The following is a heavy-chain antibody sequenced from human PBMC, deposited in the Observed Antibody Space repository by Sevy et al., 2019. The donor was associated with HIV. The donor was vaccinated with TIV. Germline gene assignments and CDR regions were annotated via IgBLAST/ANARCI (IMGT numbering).Heavy chain of an antibody. Sequence: GGSLRLSCAASGFTFSSYSMNWVRQAPGKGLEWVSSISSSSSYIYYADSVKGRFTISRDNAKNSLYLQMNSLRAEDTAVYYCARGGGELLRNFDYWGHGTLVTVSS. CDR1: GFTFSSYS. J-gene: IGHJ4*01. V-gene: IGHV3-21*01. CDR2: ISSSSSYI. D-gene: IGHD1-26*01. CDR3: ARGGGELLRNFDY.